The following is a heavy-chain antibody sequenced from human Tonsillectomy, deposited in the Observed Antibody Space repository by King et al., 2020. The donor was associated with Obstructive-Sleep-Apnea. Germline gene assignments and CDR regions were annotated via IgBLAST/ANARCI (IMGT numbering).Heavy chain of an antibody. CDR2: INPSGGGT. V-gene: IGHV1-46*01. CDR3: ARVGGANYDILTGYGDY. J-gene: IGHJ4*02. CDR1: GYIFTSYY. Sequence: VQLVESGAEVKEPGASVKVSCKASGYIFTSYYMYWVRQAPGQGLEWMGIINPSGGGTIYAQKFQGRVTMTRDTSTSTVYMGLSSLRSEDTAVYYCARVGGANYDILTGYGDYWGQGTLVTVSS. D-gene: IGHD3-9*01.